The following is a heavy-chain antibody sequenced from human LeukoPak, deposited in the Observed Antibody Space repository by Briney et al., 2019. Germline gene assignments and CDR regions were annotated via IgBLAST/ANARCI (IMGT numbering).Heavy chain of an antibody. J-gene: IGHJ4*02. V-gene: IGHV1-2*02. CDR2: FNPDSGGT. Sequence: ASVKVSCKASGYTFTGYYMHWVRQAPGQGLEWMGWFNPDSGGTNYAQKFQGRVTMTRDTSISTAYVELSRLRSDDTAVYYCARVDDRGHYYDSSGPRNLFDYWGQGTLVTVSS. CDR3: ARVDDRGHYYDSSGPRNLFDY. CDR1: GYTFTGYY. D-gene: IGHD3-22*01.